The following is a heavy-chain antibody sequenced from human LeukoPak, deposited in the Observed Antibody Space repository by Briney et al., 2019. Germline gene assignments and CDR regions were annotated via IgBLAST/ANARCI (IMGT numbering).Heavy chain of an antibody. CDR3: ARGEKYPILYYFDY. V-gene: IGHV1-69*13. CDR2: IIPIFGTA. Sequence: GASVKVSCKASGGTFSSYAISWVRQAPGQGLEWMGGIIPIFGTANYAQKFQGRVTITADESTSTAYMELSSLRSEDTAVYYCARGEKYPILYYFDYWGQGTLVTVSS. D-gene: IGHD2-2*02. CDR1: GGTFSSYA. J-gene: IGHJ4*02.